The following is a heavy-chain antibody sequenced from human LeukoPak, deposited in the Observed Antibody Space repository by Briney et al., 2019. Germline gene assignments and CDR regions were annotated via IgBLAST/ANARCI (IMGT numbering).Heavy chain of an antibody. J-gene: IGHJ4*02. CDR2: IKSKTDGGTT. CDR1: GFTFSNAW. D-gene: IGHD3-22*01. V-gene: IGHV3-15*01. CDR3: TTEPDSSGYYYWFGFDY. Sequence: GGSLRLSCAASGFTFSNAWMSWVRQAPGKGLEWVGRIKSKTDGGTTDYAAPVKGRFTISRDDSKNTLYLQMNSLKTEDTAAYYCTTEPDSSGYYYWFGFDYWGQGTLVTVSS.